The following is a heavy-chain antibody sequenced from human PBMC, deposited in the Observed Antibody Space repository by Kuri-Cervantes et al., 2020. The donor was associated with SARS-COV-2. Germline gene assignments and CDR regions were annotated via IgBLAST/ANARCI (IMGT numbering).Heavy chain of an antibody. Sequence: GGSLRLSCAASGFTFSSYAMNWVRQAPGKGLEWVSSSSSSSSYIYYADSVKGRFTISRDNAKNSLYLQMNSLRAEDTAVYYCARGRYCSGGSCYSRWFDPWGQGNQVTVSS. CDR3: ARGRYCSGGSCYSRWFDP. CDR2: SSSSSSYI. D-gene: IGHD2-15*01. CDR1: GFTFSSYA. V-gene: IGHV3-21*01. J-gene: IGHJ5*02.